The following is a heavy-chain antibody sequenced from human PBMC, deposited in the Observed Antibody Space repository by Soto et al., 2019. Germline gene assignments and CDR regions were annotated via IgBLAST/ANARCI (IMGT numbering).Heavy chain of an antibody. D-gene: IGHD3-10*01. Sequence: SETLSLTCTVSGDSISTDYWSWIRQSPGKGLEWIGFIYYSGSTYYNPSLKSRVTISVDTSKNQFSLKLSSVTAADTAVYYCFAGITMVRGVGTFDYWGQGTLVTV. J-gene: IGHJ4*02. CDR1: GDSISTDY. CDR2: IYYSGST. CDR3: FAGITMVRGVGTFDY. V-gene: IGHV4-59*04.